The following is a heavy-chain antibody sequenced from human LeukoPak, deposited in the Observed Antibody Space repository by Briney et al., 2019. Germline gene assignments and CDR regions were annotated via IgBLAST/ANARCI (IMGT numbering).Heavy chain of an antibody. V-gene: IGHV3-7*01. CDR1: GFTVSSNY. D-gene: IGHD2-2*01. CDR2: IKQDGSEK. J-gene: IGHJ4*02. CDR3: ARVYCSSTSCYREFDY. Sequence: GGSLRLSCAASGFTVSSNYMTWVRQAPGKGLEWVANIKQDGSEKYYVDSVKGRFTISRDNAKNSLYLQMDSLRAEDTAVYYCARVYCSSTSCYREFDYWGQGTLVTVSS.